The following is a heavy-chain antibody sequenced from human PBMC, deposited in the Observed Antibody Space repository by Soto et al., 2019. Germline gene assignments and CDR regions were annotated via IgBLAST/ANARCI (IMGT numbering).Heavy chain of an antibody. CDR1: GYTFSNYY. CDR2: INPSGGST. CDR3: ARVPWTTVTTFGLFDY. V-gene: IGHV1-46*01. D-gene: IGHD4-4*01. Sequence: ASVKVSCKAFGYTFSNYYMHRCRQAPGQGLELMGIINPSGGSTNYAQKFQGRVTMTRDTSTSTVYMELSSLRSEDTAVYYCARVPWTTVTTFGLFDYWGHGTLVTVS. J-gene: IGHJ4*01.